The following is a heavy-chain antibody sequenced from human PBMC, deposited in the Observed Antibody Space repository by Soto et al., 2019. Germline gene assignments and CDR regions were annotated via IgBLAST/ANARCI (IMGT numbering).Heavy chain of an antibody. CDR3: ARGRGRGYRSSSNCAHEMDY. D-gene: IGHD2-2*01. CDR2: ISSSGSVI. Sequence: QVQLVESGGGLVKPGGSLRLSCTASGFTFSDYYMTWIRQAPGKGLEWISYISSSGSVIYYADSVKGRFTISRDNAKNSLYLQMNNLIDEHTPVYYCARGRGRGYRSSSNCAHEMDYWGQGTQVTVSS. J-gene: IGHJ4*02. V-gene: IGHV3-11*01. CDR1: GFTFSDYY.